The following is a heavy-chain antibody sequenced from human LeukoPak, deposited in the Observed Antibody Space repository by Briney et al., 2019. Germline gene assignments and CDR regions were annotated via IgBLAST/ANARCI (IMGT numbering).Heavy chain of an antibody. J-gene: IGHJ6*02. CDR3: AKLMGATYYYYGMDV. Sequence: GGSLRLSCAVSGFTFSSYAMSWVRQAPGKGLEWVSTISDSGGSTYYADSVKGRFTIPRDNSKNTLYLQMNSLRAEDTAVYYCAKLMGATYYYYGMDVWGQGTTVTVSS. CDR1: GFTFSSYA. CDR2: ISDSGGST. D-gene: IGHD1-26*01. V-gene: IGHV3-23*01.